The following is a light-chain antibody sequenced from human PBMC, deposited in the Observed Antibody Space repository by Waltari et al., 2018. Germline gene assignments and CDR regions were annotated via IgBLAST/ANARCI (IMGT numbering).Light chain of an antibody. V-gene: IGKV3-15*01. Sequence: ELVMTQSPVTLSVPPGDRATLSCRASPSVGTVLAWYQHNPGQALRLLIYGASTRVTGSPARFSGSGSVTQFTLTISSLQSEDFAVYYWQQYNNRRTFGQGTKVEI. CDR1: PSVGTV. CDR3: QQYNNRRT. J-gene: IGKJ1*01. CDR2: GAS.